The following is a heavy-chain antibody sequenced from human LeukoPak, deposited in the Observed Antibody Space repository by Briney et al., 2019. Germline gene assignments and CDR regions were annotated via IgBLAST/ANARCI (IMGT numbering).Heavy chain of an antibody. CDR2: INHSGST. D-gene: IGHD5-12*01. CDR1: GGSFSGYY. CDR3: ARRGDY. Sequence: SETLSLTCAVYGGSFSGYYWSWIRQPPGKGLEWIGEINHSGSTSYNPSLKSRVTISVDTTKNQFSLKLSSVTAADTAVYYCARRGDYWGQGTLVTVSS. J-gene: IGHJ4*02. V-gene: IGHV4-34*01.